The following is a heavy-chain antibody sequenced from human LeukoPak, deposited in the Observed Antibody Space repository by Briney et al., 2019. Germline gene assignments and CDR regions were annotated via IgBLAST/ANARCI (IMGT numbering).Heavy chain of an antibody. V-gene: IGHV4-39*01. CDR2: IYYSGST. CDR3: ARCYCSGGSCYPDY. D-gene: IGHD2-15*01. J-gene: IGHJ4*02. Sequence: SDTLSLTCSVSGGSTSSSSYYWGWIRQPPGKGLEWIGSIYYSGSTYYNSSLKSRLTISVDTPKNQFSLKLSSVTAADTAVYYSARCYCSGGSCYPDYWGQGTLVTVSS. CDR1: GGSTSSSSYY.